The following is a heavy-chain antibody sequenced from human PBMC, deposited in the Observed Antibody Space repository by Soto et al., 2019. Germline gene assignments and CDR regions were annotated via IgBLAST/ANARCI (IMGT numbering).Heavy chain of an antibody. CDR2: IIPIFGIA. V-gene: IGHV1-69*01. J-gene: IGHJ6*02. CDR1: GGTFSSYA. CDR3: ARNIVVVPAAIPHYYYYYGMDV. Sequence: QVQLVQSGAEVKKPGSSVKVSCKASGGTFSSYAISWVRQAPGQGLEWMGGIIPIFGIANYAQKFQGRVTITADESTSTAYMELSSLRSEDTAVYYCARNIVVVPAAIPHYYYYYGMDVWGQGTTVTVSS. D-gene: IGHD2-2*02.